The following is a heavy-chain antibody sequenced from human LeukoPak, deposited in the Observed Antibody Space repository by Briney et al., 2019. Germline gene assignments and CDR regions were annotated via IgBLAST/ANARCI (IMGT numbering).Heavy chain of an antibody. CDR1: GFTFSDYY. CDR2: ISSSGSTI. D-gene: IGHD6-6*01. Sequence: PGGSLRLSCAASGFTFSDYYMSWIRQAPGKGLGWVSYISSSGSTIYYADSVKGRFTISRDNAKNSLYLQMNSLRAEDTAVYYCARSDEYSSSPLFDYWGQGTLVTVSS. CDR3: ARSDEYSSSPLFDY. V-gene: IGHV3-11*04. J-gene: IGHJ4*02.